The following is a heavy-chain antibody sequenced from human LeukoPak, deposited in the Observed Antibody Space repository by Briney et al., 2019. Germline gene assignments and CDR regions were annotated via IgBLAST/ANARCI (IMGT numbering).Heavy chain of an antibody. D-gene: IGHD2-15*01. V-gene: IGHV4-34*01. J-gene: IGHJ4*02. CDR1: GGSFSGYY. CDR2: INHSGST. Sequence: KTSETLSLTCAVYGGSFSGYYWSWIRQPPGKGLEWIGEINHSGSTNYNPSLKSRVTISVDTSKNQFSLKLSSVTAADTAVYYCARGLGYCSGGSCYSTDFDYWGQGTLVTVSS. CDR3: ARGLGYCSGGSCYSTDFDY.